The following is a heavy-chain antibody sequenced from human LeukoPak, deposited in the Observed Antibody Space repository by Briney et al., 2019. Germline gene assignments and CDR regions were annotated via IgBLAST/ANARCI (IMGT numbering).Heavy chain of an antibody. D-gene: IGHD6-13*01. J-gene: IGHJ4*02. CDR3: ASGGMSQQLVLNY. V-gene: IGHV4-59*02. CDR2: ISDTGIT. CDR1: GGSVSGYF. Sequence: SETLSLTCLVSGGSVSGYFWSWIRQPPGKGLEWIGYISDTGITTSNPSLQSRVTISVDTSKNQFSLNLSPVTAADTAVYYCASGGMSQQLVLNYWGQGTLVTVSS.